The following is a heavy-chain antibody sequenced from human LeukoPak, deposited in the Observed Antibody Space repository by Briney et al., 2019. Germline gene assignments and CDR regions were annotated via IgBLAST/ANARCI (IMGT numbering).Heavy chain of an antibody. CDR3: AGRGVMDYYYYMDV. V-gene: IGHV4-38-2*02. J-gene: IGHJ6*03. D-gene: IGHD3-10*01. CDR1: GYSISSGYY. Sequence: SETLSLTCTVSGYSISSGYYWGWIRPPPGKGLEWIGIIYHSGSTYYNPSLKSRVTISVDTSKNQFSLKLISVTAADTAVYYCAGRGVMDYYYYMDVWGKGTTVTVSS. CDR2: IYHSGST.